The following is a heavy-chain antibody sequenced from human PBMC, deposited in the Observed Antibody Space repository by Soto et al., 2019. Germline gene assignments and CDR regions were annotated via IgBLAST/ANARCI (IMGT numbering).Heavy chain of an antibody. J-gene: IGHJ4*02. Sequence: QITLEETGPTLVKPTQTLTLTCTFSGFSLTTGRVGVGWIRQPPGKALEWLAVIHWNDDNHYSPSLKSRLTITKYNSKNQVVLTLTTMDPVDTATYYCTHRLVGSGQGYWGQGTLVTVSS. CDR3: THRLVGSGQGY. CDR2: IHWNDDN. V-gene: IGHV2-5*01. CDR1: GFSLTTGRVG. D-gene: IGHD2-15*01.